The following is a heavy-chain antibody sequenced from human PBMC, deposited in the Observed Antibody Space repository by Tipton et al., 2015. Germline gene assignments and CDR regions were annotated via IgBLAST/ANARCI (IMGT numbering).Heavy chain of an antibody. Sequence: TLSLTCTVSSDSISKYYWSWIRQPPGKELEWIGSISHSGNTYYNPSLKSRVTISVDTSKNQFSLKLNSVAAADTAVYYCARGDWIIWGQGTLVTVSS. CDR1: SDSISKYY. D-gene: IGHD3/OR15-3a*01. CDR3: ARGDWII. CDR2: ISHSGNT. V-gene: IGHV4-59*12. J-gene: IGHJ4*02.